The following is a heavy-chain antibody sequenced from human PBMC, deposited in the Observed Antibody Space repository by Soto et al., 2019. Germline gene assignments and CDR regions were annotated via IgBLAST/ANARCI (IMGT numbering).Heavy chain of an antibody. Sequence: QVLLVQSGSEVKKPGASMKVSCQTSGYTFSDFALTWVRQVPDKGLEWLGWISPYTGKTNYAQRVHDRVALTTDTSTRTAYLELRSLTSDDTAVYYCARLGWELLSGRRYFDYWGQGTRVTVSS. CDR3: ARLGWELLSGRRYFDY. CDR1: GYTFSDFA. CDR2: ISPYTGKT. J-gene: IGHJ4*02. V-gene: IGHV1-18*04. D-gene: IGHD1-26*01.